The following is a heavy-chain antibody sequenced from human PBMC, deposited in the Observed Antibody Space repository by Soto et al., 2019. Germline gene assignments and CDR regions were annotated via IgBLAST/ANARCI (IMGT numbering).Heavy chain of an antibody. CDR3: ARPDYGSGSYPDY. CDR1: GFTFSSSA. D-gene: IGHD3-10*01. Sequence: QVQLVESGGGVVQPGRSLRLSCAASGFTFSSSAMQWVRQAPGKGLEWVAVISYDGSNKYYADSVKGRFTISRDNSKNTLYLQMNSLRAEDTAVYYCARPDYGSGSYPDYWGQGTLVTVSS. V-gene: IGHV3-30-3*01. J-gene: IGHJ4*02. CDR2: ISYDGSNK.